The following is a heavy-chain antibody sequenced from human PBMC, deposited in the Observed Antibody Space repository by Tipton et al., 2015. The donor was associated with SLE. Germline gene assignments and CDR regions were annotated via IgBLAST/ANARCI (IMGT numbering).Heavy chain of an antibody. J-gene: IGHJ5*02. D-gene: IGHD4/OR15-4a*01. CDR2: TTHSGKT. V-gene: IGHV4-34*01. CDR3: TRGGRGDGANPFDP. Sequence: TLSITCAVYRGSFSGYYWSWIRRPPGKGLEWIGETTHSGKTNYNPSLKSRVTISADTSKNQFALKWTPVTVADTAVYYCTRGGRGDGANPFDPWAEETLVTVSS. CDR1: RGSFSGYY.